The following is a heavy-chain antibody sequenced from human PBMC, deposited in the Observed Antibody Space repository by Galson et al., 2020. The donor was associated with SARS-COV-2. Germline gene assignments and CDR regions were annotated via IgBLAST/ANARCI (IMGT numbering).Heavy chain of an antibody. V-gene: IGHV3-72*01. CDR3: ARLHGYSSGCYNY. Sequence: GGSLRLSCAASGFTFSDHYMDWVRQAPGKGLEWVGRSRNKANSYTTEYAASVKGRFTISRDDSKNSLYLQMNSLKTEDTAVYYCARLHGYSSGCYNYWGQGTLVTVSS. J-gene: IGHJ4*02. CDR2: SRNKANSYTT. CDR1: GFTFSDHY. D-gene: IGHD6-19*01.